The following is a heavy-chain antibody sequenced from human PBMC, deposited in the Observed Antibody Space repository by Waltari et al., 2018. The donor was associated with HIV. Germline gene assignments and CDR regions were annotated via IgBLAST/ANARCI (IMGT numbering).Heavy chain of an antibody. D-gene: IGHD5-18*01. Sequence: QLQLQESGPGLVKPSETLSLTCPVSGGPISSSSYYWGWIRQPPGKGLEWIGSIYYSGSTYYNPSLKSRVTISVDTSKNQFSLKLSSVTAADTAVYYCARHPRLGYSYGPLDYWGQGTLVTVSS. CDR1: GGPISSSSYY. V-gene: IGHV4-39*01. CDR2: IYYSGST. J-gene: IGHJ4*02. CDR3: ARHPRLGYSYGPLDY.